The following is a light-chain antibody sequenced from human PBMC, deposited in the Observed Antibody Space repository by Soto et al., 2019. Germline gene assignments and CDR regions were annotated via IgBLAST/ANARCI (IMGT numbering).Light chain of an antibody. CDR1: QSISSW. V-gene: IGKV1-5*01. Sequence: EIQMTQSPSTLSASVGGRVTLTCRASQSISSWLAWYQQKPGKAPKLLIYHAYSLESGVPSRFSGSESGTEFTLTINSLQPDDFATYYCQQYNSYPWTFGQGTKVDI. CDR2: HAY. J-gene: IGKJ1*01. CDR3: QQYNSYPWT.